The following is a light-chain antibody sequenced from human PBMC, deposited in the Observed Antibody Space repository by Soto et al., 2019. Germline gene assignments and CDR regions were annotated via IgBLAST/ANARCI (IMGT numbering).Light chain of an antibody. J-gene: IGLJ2*01. V-gene: IGLV1-44*01. CDR3: AAWDGSLNHVL. Sequence: QSVLTQPPSASGTPGQRVTISCSGSGSSIGTNTVNWYRQLPGTAPKLLIYGDNHRPSGVPDRFSGSKSGTSASLAISGLQSEDEAEYYCAAWDGSLNHVLFGGGTKRTVL. CDR1: GSSIGTNT. CDR2: GDN.